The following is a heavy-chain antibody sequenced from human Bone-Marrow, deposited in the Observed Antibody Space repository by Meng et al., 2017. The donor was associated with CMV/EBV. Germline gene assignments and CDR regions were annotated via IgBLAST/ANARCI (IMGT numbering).Heavy chain of an antibody. Sequence: GSLRLSCGASGFPFSSHALSWVRQAPGKGLEWIGEVYHSGYTNYNPSLKSRVSMSVDRSKNQFSLKLYSVTAADTAVYYCARVTEYGGNCFDSWGQGTLVTVSS. CDR1: GFPFSSHA. J-gene: IGHJ4*02. D-gene: IGHD6-6*01. CDR2: VYHSGYT. V-gene: IGHV4-4*02. CDR3: ARVTEYGGNCFDS.